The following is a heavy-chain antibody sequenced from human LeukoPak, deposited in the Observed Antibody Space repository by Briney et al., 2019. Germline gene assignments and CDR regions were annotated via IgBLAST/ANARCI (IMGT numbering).Heavy chain of an antibody. CDR3: AREGRLATHYYYYMDV. J-gene: IGHJ6*03. CDR2: ISAYNGNT. Sequence: GASVKVSCKASGGTFSSYAISWVRQAPGQGLEWMGWISAYNGNTNYAQKLQGRVTMTTDTSTSTAYMELRSLRSDDTAVYYCAREGRLATHYYYYMDVWGKGTTVTVSS. V-gene: IGHV1-18*01. D-gene: IGHD6-6*01. CDR1: GGTFSSYA.